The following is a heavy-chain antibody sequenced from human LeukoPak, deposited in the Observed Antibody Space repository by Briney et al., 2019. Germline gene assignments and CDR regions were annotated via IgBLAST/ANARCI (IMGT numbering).Heavy chain of an antibody. Sequence: GGSLRLSCAASGFTFSDYYMTWIRQAPGRGLEWVSSISSDGGAMYYADSVKGRFTISRDNSKNTLYLQMNSLRAEDTAVYYCARDRVGATDYFDYWGQGTLVTVSS. CDR1: GFTFSDYY. CDR3: ARDRVGATDYFDY. V-gene: IGHV3-11*04. D-gene: IGHD1-26*01. J-gene: IGHJ4*02. CDR2: ISSDGGAM.